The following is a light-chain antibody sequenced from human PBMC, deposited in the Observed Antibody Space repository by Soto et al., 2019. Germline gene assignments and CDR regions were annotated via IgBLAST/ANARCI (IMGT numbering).Light chain of an antibody. CDR3: MQGTHWPWT. Sequence: DVVLTQSPLSLPVTLGQPASMSCRSSQSLEYSDGNTFLNWFHQRPGQSPRRLIYQVSNRDSGVPDRFTGSGSGTDFTLRISRVEAEDVGLYFCMQGTHWPWTFGQGTKV. V-gene: IGKV2-30*01. CDR2: QVS. J-gene: IGKJ1*01. CDR1: QSLEYSDGNTF.